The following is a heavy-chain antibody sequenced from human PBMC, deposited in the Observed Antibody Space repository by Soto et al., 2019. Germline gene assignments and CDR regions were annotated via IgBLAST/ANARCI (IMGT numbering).Heavy chain of an antibody. CDR2: ISSSSSYI. CDR3: ARGYMGATSGVGY. CDR1: GFTFSSYS. Sequence: PVGSLRLSCAASGFTFSSYSMNWVRQAPGKGLEWVSSISSSSSYIYYADSVKGRFTISRDNAKNSLYLQMNSLRAEDTAVYYCARGYMGATSGVGYWGQGTLVTVSS. J-gene: IGHJ4*02. D-gene: IGHD1-26*01. V-gene: IGHV3-21*01.